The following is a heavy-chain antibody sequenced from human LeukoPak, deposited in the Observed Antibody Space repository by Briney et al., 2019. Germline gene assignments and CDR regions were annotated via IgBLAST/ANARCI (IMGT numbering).Heavy chain of an antibody. D-gene: IGHD2-2*01. CDR2: ISYDGTNK. J-gene: IGHJ4*02. CDR3: AKDQYCTSTSCYVGY. CDR1: GFNFNDFA. V-gene: IGHV3-30*18. Sequence: GGSLRLSCEAPGFNFNDFAMHWVRQAPGKGLEWVALISYDGTNKYYAESVKGRFTISRDKSKNTLYLQMNSLRAEDTAVYYCAKDQYCTSTSCYVGYWGQGTLVTVSS.